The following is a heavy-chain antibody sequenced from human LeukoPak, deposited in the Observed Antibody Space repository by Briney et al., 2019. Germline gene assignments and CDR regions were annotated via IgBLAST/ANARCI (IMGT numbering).Heavy chain of an antibody. D-gene: IGHD2-15*01. Sequence: GGSLRLSCAASGFTFSSSAMHWVRQAPGKGLEWVAVIWYDGSNQYYADTVKGRFTISRDNSKNTLYLQMTSLRAEDTAVYYCARDIASVRMDVWGQGTTVTVSS. CDR3: ARDIASVRMDV. V-gene: IGHV3-33*08. J-gene: IGHJ6*02. CDR1: GFTFSSSA. CDR2: IWYDGSNQ.